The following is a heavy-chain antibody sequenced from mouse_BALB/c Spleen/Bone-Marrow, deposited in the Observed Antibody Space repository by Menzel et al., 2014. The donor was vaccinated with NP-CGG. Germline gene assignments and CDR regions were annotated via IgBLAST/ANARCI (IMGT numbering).Heavy chain of an antibody. CDR1: GFSLTTYG. CDR3: AREGAYYRYIDY. Sequence: VKVVESGPGLVAPSQSLSITCTVSGFSLTTYGIHWVRQPPGKGLEWLGVIWAGGTTIYNSTLMSRLSISKDTSKSXVFLKMNSLQTDDTAIYYCAREGAYYRYIDYWGQGTTLTVSS. J-gene: IGHJ2*01. CDR2: IWAGGTT. V-gene: IGHV2-9*02. D-gene: IGHD2-14*01.